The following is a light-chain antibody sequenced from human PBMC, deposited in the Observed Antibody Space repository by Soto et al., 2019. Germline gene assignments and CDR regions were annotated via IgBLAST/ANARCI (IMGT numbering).Light chain of an antibody. CDR3: QQYGSSGT. J-gene: IGKJ1*01. Sequence: EIVLTHAPGTLSFSPGEIATLSFRASQSVSNNYLAWYQQKPGQAPRLLIYGASNRATGIPDRFSGSGSGTDFTLTISRLEPEDFAVYYCQQYGSSGTFGQGTKVDIK. CDR2: GAS. CDR1: QSVSNNY. V-gene: IGKV3-20*01.